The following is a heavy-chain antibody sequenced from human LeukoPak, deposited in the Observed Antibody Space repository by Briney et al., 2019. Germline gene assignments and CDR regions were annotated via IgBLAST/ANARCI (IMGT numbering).Heavy chain of an antibody. CDR3: ARDVWSGYHPYFDY. D-gene: IGHD3-3*01. Sequence: SETLSLTCTVSGGSISSGDYCWSWIRQPPGKGLEWIGYIYYSGSTYYNPSLKSRVTISVDTSKNQFSLKLSSVTAADTAVYYCARDVWSGYHPYFDYWGQGTLVTASS. J-gene: IGHJ4*02. CDR1: GGSISSGDYC. CDR2: IYYSGST. V-gene: IGHV4-30-4*01.